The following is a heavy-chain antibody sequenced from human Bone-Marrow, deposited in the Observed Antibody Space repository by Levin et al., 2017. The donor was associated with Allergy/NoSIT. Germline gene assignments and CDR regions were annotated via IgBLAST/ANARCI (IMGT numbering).Heavy chain of an antibody. CDR3: ARGKEEVDF. Sequence: SETLSLTCTVSGGSISAYYWNWIRQSPGKGLEWIGYVYYTGSTNYNPSLNSRVTISVDTSKNQFALKLTSVTAADTAVYYCARGKEEVDFWGQGTLVTVSS. V-gene: IGHV4-59*01. CDR1: GGSISAYY. CDR2: VYYTGST. J-gene: IGHJ4*02.